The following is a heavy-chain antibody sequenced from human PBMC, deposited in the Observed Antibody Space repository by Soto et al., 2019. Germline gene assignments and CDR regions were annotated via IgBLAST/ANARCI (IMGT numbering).Heavy chain of an antibody. D-gene: IGHD3-22*01. J-gene: IGHJ4*02. CDR3: ARDGTLYDSSAYYYLY. V-gene: IGHV1-69*01. Sequence: QVQLVQSGAEVKKPGSSVKVSCKASGGTFSRYTITWVRQAPGQGLEWMGGTTPMFGTPNYAQKIQGRVTITADESTSTAYMELSSLRSEDTAMYYCARDGTLYDSSAYYYLYWGQGTLVTVSS. CDR1: GGTFSRYT. CDR2: TTPMFGTP.